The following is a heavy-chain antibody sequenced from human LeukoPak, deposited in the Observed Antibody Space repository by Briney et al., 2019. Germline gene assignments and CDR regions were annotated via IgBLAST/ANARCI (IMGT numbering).Heavy chain of an antibody. V-gene: IGHV4-34*01. CDR1: GVSFSGYY. D-gene: IGHD6-19*01. J-gene: IGHJ4*02. Sequence: PSETLSLTCAVYGVSFSGYYWSWIRQPPGKGLEWIGEINHSGSTNYNPSLKSRVTISVDTSKNQFSLKLSSVTAADTAVYYCARPSSGWYKGYFDYWGQGTLVTVSS. CDR2: INHSGST. CDR3: ARPSSGWYKGYFDY.